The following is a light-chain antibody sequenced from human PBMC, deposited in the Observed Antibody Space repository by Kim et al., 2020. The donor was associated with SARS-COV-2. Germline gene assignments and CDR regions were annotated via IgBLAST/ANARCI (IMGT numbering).Light chain of an antibody. CDR3: QQRDNWPLT. CDR2: DTS. V-gene: IGKV3-11*01. CDR1: QSVNY. Sequence: SLCPGERATHHCRARQSVNYLTWYPQSPGQAPRLLIYDTSIRATGIPARFSGSGSGTDFTLTISRLEPEDFAVYYCQQRDNWPLTFGGGTKVDIK. J-gene: IGKJ4*01.